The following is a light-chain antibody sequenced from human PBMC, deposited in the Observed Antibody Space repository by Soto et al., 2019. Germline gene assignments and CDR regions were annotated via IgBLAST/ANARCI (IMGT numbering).Light chain of an antibody. CDR3: QQYNNWPPYT. CDR1: QSVSGSY. CDR2: GAS. V-gene: IGKV3D-15*01. J-gene: IGKJ2*01. Sequence: EIVMTQSPATLSVSPGERATLSCRASQSVSGSYLAWYQQKPGQAPRLLIYGASSRATGIPDRFSGSGSGTEFTLTISSLQSEDFAVYYCQQYNNWPPYTFGQGTKVDIK.